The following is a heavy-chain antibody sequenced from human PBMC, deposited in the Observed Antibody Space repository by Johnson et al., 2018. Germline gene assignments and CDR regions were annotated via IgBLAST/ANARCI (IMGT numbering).Heavy chain of an antibody. J-gene: IGHJ3*02. Sequence: VQLVESGGGLVQPGGSLRLSCAASGFTFSSNYMSWVRQAPGKGLEWVSVIYSGGSTYYADSVKGRFTISRDNDKNSLYLQMNSLTTEDTAVYYCILGIVPTDAFHIWGQGTMVTVSS. CDR2: IYSGGST. CDR1: GFTFSSNY. CDR3: ILGIVPTDAFHI. D-gene: IGHD6-6*01. V-gene: IGHV3-66*01.